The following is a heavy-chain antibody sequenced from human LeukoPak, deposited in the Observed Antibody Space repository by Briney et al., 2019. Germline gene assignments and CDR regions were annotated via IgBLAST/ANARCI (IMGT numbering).Heavy chain of an antibody. D-gene: IGHD2-15*01. V-gene: IGHV3-7*01. J-gene: IGHJ4*02. Sequence: GGSLRLSCAASGFTFSSYWMSWVRQAPGKGLEWVANIKQDGSEKYYVDSVEGRFTISRDNAKNSLYLQMNSLRAEDTAVYYCARVAGYCSGGCCYSFLDYWGQGTLVTVSS. CDR2: IKQDGSEK. CDR3: ARVAGYCSGGCCYSFLDY. CDR1: GFTFSSYW.